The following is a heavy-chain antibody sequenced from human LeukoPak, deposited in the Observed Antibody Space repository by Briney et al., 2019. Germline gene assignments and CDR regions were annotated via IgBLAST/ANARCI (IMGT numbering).Heavy chain of an antibody. Sequence: GGSLRLSCAASAVTFTLSASGMNWVRQAPGMWLEWVSSITSSSTYIYYADSGKGRFTMSRDDGKNSVYLQMNSPRAEDTAVYYCARDGWIDYWGQGTLVTVSS. J-gene: IGHJ4*02. CDR2: ITSSSTYI. CDR1: AVTFTLSASG. V-gene: IGHV3-21*01. D-gene: IGHD6-19*01. CDR3: ARDGWIDY.